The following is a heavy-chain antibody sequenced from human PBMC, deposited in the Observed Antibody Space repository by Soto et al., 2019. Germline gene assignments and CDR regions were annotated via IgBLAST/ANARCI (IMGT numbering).Heavy chain of an antibody. CDR3: ARAGAIVVVPAAIYYYYGMDV. CDR2: IWYDGSNR. D-gene: IGHD2-2*01. Sequence: PGGSLRLSCAASGFTFRSYTMNWVRQAPGKGLEWVAVIWYDGSNRYYADSVKGRFTISRDNSKNTLYLQMNSLRAEDTAVYYCARAGAIVVVPAAIYYYYGMDVWGQGTTVTVSS. CDR1: GFTFRSYT. J-gene: IGHJ6*02. V-gene: IGHV3-33*08.